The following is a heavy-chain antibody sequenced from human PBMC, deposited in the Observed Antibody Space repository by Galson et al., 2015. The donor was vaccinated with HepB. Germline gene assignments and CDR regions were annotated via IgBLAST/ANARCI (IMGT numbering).Heavy chain of an antibody. CDR1: GFTFSSYG. J-gene: IGHJ4*02. CDR2: IRYDGSNK. V-gene: IGHV3-30*02. CDR3: AKEIAVAGTASGDY. D-gene: IGHD6-19*01. Sequence: SLRLSCAASGFTFSSYGMHWVRQASGKGLEWVAFIRYDGSNKYYADSVKGRFTISRDNSKNTLYLQMNSLRAEDTAVYYCAKEIAVAGTASGDYWGQGTLVTVSS.